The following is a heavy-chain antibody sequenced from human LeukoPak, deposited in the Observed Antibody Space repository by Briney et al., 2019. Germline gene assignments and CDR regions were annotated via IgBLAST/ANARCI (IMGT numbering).Heavy chain of an antibody. CDR1: GFTFSTYG. CDR3: ARDTAQRAFDI. D-gene: IGHD6-25*01. V-gene: IGHV3-33*01. CDR2: IWYDGSKT. J-gene: IGHJ3*02. Sequence: SGGSLRLSCAASGFTFSTYGMQWVRQSPGKGLERVAVIWYDGSKTHYRDSVKGRFTISRDNSKNTLYLEMNSLRAEDTAVYYCARDTAQRAFDIWGQGTMVTVSS.